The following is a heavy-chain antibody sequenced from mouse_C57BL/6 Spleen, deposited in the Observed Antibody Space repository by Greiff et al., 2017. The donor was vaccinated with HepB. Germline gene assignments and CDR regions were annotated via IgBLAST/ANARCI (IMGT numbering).Heavy chain of an antibody. J-gene: IGHJ1*03. D-gene: IGHD1-1*01. CDR3: ASSSAYYYGSSPWYFDV. CDR2: IRNKANGYTT. Sequence: EVKLVESGGGLVQPGGSLSLSCAASGFTFTDYYMSWVRQPPGKALEWLGFIRNKANGYTTEYSTSVKGRFTMSRDNSQSILYLHMNALRAEVSATDYSASSSAYYYGSSPWYFDVWGTGTTVTVSS. CDR1: GFTFTDYY. V-gene: IGHV7-3*01.